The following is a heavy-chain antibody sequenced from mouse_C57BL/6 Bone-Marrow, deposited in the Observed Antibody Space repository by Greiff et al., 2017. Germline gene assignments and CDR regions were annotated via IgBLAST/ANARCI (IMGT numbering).Heavy chain of an antibody. CDR2: IRLKSDNYAT. J-gene: IGHJ3*01. CDR1: GFTFSNYW. CDR3: TARLLWLRRGFAY. Sequence: DVKLQESGGGLVQPGGSMKLSCVASGFTFSNYWMNWVRQSPEKGLEWVAQIRLKSDNYATNYAVSVKGMFTISRDDSKSSVYLQMNNLRAEDTGIYYCTARLLWLRRGFAYWGQGTLVTVSA. V-gene: IGHV6-3*01. D-gene: IGHD2-2*01.